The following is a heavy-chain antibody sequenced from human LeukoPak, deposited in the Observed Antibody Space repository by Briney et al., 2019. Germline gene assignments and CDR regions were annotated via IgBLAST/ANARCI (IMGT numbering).Heavy chain of an antibody. CDR1: GFTFSSYW. CDR3: ARDGGYCSGGNCYTKYYFDY. V-gene: IGHV3-21*01. J-gene: IGHJ4*02. Sequence: GGSLRLSCAASGFTFSSYWMSWVRQAPGKGLEWVSSISSSGNYIYYADSVKGRFTISRDNAKNSLYLQMNSLRAEDTAVYYCARDGGYCSGGNCYTKYYFDYWGQGTLVTVSS. CDR2: ISSSGNYI. D-gene: IGHD2-15*01.